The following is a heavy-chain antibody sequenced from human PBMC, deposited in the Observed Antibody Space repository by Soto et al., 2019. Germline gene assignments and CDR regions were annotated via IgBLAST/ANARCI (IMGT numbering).Heavy chain of an antibody. J-gene: IGHJ4*02. Sequence: QVQLQESGPGLVKPSGTLSLTCAVSSGSITSSNWWSWVRQPPGKGLEWIGEVSHTGNTNYIPSLKSRVTISVDKSRNQFSLRLSSVTAADTAVYYCARNRYGGYDFDYWGQGTLVNVSS. V-gene: IGHV4-4*02. CDR2: VSHTGNT. CDR1: SGSITSSNW. D-gene: IGHD5-12*01. CDR3: ARNRYGGYDFDY.